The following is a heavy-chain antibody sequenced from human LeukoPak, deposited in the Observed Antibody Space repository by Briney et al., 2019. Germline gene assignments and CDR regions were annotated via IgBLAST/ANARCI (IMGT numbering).Heavy chain of an antibody. Sequence: PGGSLRLSCGASGFTFSSYWMFWVRQAPGKGLVWVSRINTDGSSTTHADSVKGRFTISRDNAKNTLYLQMNSLRAEDTAVHYCARAGYDSSGSYIATFDYWGQGTLVTVSS. CDR3: ARAGYDSSGSYIATFDY. CDR2: INTDGSST. D-gene: IGHD3-22*01. CDR1: GFTFSSYW. J-gene: IGHJ4*02. V-gene: IGHV3-74*01.